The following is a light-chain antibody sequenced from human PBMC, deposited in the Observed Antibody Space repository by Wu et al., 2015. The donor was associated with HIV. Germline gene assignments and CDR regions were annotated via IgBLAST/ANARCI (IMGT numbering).Light chain of an antibody. CDR3: QQYYNYET. Sequence: SASIGDTSHHHLRASQIITTSLDLVVRQKPGKAPKVLIYKASSLKVGSRSRFSGSGAGTEFTLTINSLQPDDFATYYCQQYYNYETFGQGTKVEIK. V-gene: IGKV1-5*03. CDR1: QIITTS. J-gene: IGKJ1*01. CDR2: KAS.